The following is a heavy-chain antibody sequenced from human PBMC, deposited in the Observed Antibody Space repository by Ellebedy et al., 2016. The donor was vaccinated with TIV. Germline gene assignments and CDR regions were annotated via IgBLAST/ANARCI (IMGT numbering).Heavy chain of an antibody. J-gene: IGHJ6*02. Sequence: GGSLRLSXAASGFTFTTYWMRWVRQAPGEGLACVSRIKSDGSSTFYADSVKGRFTISRDNAKNTLYLQMNSLRAEDTAMYFCARGYYYGMDVWGQGTTVTVSS. V-gene: IGHV3-74*01. CDR3: ARGYYYGMDV. CDR1: GFTFTTYW. CDR2: IKSDGSST.